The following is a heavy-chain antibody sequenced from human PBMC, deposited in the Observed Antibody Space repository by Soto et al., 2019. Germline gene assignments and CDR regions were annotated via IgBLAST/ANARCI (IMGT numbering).Heavy chain of an antibody. V-gene: IGHV4-34*01. D-gene: IGHD2-21*02. J-gene: IGHJ3*02. CDR1: GGSVNSGNYY. CDR3: ARVERGTATTVVDAFDI. Sequence: QVQLQQWGAGLLNPSETLSLTCAVFGGSVNSGNYYWSWIRQHAGKGLEWIGEMSHSGGTHFTPSLKSRVTISVDTSKNQFSLMMSAVTAADTALYYCARVERGTATTVVDAFDIWGPGTMVTVSS. CDR2: MSHSGGT.